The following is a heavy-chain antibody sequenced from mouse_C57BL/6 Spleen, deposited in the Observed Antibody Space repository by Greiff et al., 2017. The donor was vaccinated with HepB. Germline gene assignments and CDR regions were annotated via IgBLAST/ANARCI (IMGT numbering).Heavy chain of an antibody. D-gene: IGHD1-1*01. J-gene: IGHJ4*01. V-gene: IGHV1-72*01. CDR1: GYTFTSYW. Sequence: VQLQQSEAELVKPGASVKLSCKASGYTFTSYWMHWVKQRPGRGLEWIGRIDPNSGGTKYNEKFKSKATLTVDKPSSTAYMQLSSLTSEDSAVYYCARRITTVGGYAMDYWGQGTSVTVSS. CDR2: IDPNSGGT. CDR3: ARRITTVGGYAMDY.